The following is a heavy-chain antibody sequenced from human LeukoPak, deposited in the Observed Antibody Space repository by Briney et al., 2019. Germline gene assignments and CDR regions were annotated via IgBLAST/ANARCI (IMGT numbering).Heavy chain of an antibody. CDR3: ARDLGVSSSSTLDY. CDR1: GYTFTSYG. V-gene: IGHV1-18*01. Sequence: GSVKVSCKASGYTFTSYGISWVRQDPGQGLEWMGWISAYNGNTNYAQKLQGRVTMTTDTSTSTAYMELRSLRSDDTAVYYCARDLGVSSSSTLDYWGQGTLVTVSS. J-gene: IGHJ4*02. D-gene: IGHD6-6*01. CDR2: ISAYNGNT.